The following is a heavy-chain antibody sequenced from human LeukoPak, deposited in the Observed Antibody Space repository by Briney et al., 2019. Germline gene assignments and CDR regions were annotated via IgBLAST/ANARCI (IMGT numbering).Heavy chain of an antibody. CDR2: IKKDGSST. CDR3: ARGGVDFWSGYHHDY. J-gene: IGHJ4*02. D-gene: IGHD3-3*01. V-gene: IGHV3-74*01. CDR1: GFTFSSYW. Sequence: GGSLRLSCAASGFTFSSYWMHWVRQAPGKGPVWVSRIKKDGSSTNYADSVKGRFTISRDNAKNTLYLQMNSLKVEDTAVYYCARGGVDFWSGYHHDYWGQGTLVTVSS.